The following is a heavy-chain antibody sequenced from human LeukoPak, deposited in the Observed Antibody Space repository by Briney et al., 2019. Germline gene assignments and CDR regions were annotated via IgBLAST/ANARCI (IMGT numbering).Heavy chain of an antibody. CDR1: GGSISSGGYY. D-gene: IGHD3-10*02. CDR3: AAHVPGKGMDV. CDR2: IYYSGST. Sequence: SQTLSLTCTVSGGSISSGGYYWSWIRQHPGKGLEWIGYIYYSGSTYYNPSLKRRVTISVDMSKNQFSLRLRSVTAADTAVYYCAAHVPGKGMDVWGQGTPVTVSS. J-gene: IGHJ6*02. V-gene: IGHV4-31*03.